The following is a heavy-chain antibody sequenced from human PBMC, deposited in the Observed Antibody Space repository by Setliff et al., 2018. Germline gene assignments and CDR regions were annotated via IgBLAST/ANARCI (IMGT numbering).Heavy chain of an antibody. CDR1: GYTFTNYG. Sequence: ASVKVSCKTSGYTFTNYGINWVRQAPGQGLEWMGWINNYSFKTNSPQKFLDRLTLTTDTSTRTAYMQLRSLDSDDTAVYYCSRLVRFCIRTSCQRLSGGDFWGQGTLVTVSS. CDR3: SRLVRFCIRTSCQRLSGGDF. D-gene: IGHD2-2*01. V-gene: IGHV1-18*01. CDR2: INNYSFKT. J-gene: IGHJ4*02.